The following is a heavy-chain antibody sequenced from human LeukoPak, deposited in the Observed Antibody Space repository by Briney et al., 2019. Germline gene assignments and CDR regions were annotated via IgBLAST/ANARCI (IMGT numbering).Heavy chain of an antibody. J-gene: IGHJ3*02. Sequence: PGGSLTLSCAASGFTFSSYGMHWVRQAPGKGLEWVAVIWYDGSNKYYADSVKGRFTISRDNSKNTLYLQMNSLRAEDTAVYYCAKGVVAATGAFDIWGQGTMVTVSS. V-gene: IGHV3-33*06. D-gene: IGHD2-15*01. CDR3: AKGVVAATGAFDI. CDR1: GFTFSSYG. CDR2: IWYDGSNK.